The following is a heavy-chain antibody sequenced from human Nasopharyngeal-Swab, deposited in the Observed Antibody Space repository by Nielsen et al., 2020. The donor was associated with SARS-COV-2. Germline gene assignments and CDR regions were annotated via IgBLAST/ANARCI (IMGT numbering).Heavy chain of an antibody. CDR3: AKDFGYCSSTSCYAPFDY. CDR1: GFTFSSYS. CDR2: ISGSGGST. V-gene: IGHV3-23*01. D-gene: IGHD2-2*03. J-gene: IGHJ4*02. Sequence: GESLKISCAASGFTFSSYSMSWVRQAPGKGLEWVSAISGSGGSTYYADSVKGRFTIPRDNSKNTLYLQMNSLRAEDTAVYYCAKDFGYCSSTSCYAPFDYWGQGTLVTVSS.